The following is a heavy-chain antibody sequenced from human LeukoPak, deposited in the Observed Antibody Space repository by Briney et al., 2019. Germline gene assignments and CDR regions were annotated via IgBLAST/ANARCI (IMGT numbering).Heavy chain of an antibody. J-gene: IGHJ4*02. CDR2: IYPGDSDT. CDR1: GYGFTSYW. D-gene: IGHD1-26*01. Sequence: GESLKISCKGFGYGFTSYWIGWVRQMPGKGLEWMGTIYPGDSDTKYSPSFQGQVTISADKSISTAYLQWSSLEASDTAIYYCARHTSSGDNDYWGQGTLVTVSS. V-gene: IGHV5-51*01. CDR3: ARHTSSGDNDY.